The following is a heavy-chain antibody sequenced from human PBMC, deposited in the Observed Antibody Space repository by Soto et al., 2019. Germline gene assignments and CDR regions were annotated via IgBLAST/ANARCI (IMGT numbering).Heavy chain of an antibody. V-gene: IGHV1-46*03. D-gene: IGHD1-26*01. CDR2: INPSGGST. CDR1: GYTFTSYY. CDR3: ARATAAEYFQH. Sequence: ASVNVSCKSSGYTFTSYYIHWVRQAPGQGLEWMGIINPSGGSTSYAQKFQGRVTMTRDTSTSTVYMELSSLRSEDTAVYYCARATAAEYFQHWGQGTLVTVSS. J-gene: IGHJ1*01.